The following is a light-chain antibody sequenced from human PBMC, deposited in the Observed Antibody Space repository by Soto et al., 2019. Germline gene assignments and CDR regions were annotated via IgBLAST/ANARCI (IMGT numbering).Light chain of an antibody. CDR1: SSDVGGYNY. V-gene: IGLV2-14*01. CDR3: SSYTSGSTRGVV. Sequence: QSALTQPASVSGSPGQSITISCTGTSSDVGGYNYVSWYQQHPGKAPKLMIYDVSNRPSGVSNRFSGSKSGNTASLTISGLQAEDEADYYCSSYTSGSTRGVVFGGGTKLTVL. J-gene: IGLJ2*01. CDR2: DVS.